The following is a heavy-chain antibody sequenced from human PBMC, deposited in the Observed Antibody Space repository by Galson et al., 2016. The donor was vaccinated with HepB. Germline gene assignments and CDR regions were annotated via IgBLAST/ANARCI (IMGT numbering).Heavy chain of an antibody. CDR3: AKGERSSDWGVEY. Sequence: SLRLSCAASGFTFSNFAMTWVRQAPGKGLEWVSLISGNDPSTYYADSVKGRFTISRDNSKSTLYLQMTGLRVEDTAVYYCAKGERSSDWGVEYWGQGTLVTVSS. V-gene: IGHV3-23*01. J-gene: IGHJ4*02. D-gene: IGHD6-19*01. CDR1: GFTFSNFA. CDR2: ISGNDPST.